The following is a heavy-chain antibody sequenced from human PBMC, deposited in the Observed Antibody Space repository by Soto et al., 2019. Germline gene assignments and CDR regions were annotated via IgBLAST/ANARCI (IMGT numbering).Heavy chain of an antibody. Sequence: GASVKVSCKASGYTFTSYAMHWVRQAPGQRLEWIGWIVVGSGNTNYAQKFQERVTITRDMSTSTAYMELSSLRSEDTAVYYCAAALYQAAVEGFDPWGQGTLVTVSS. J-gene: IGHJ5*02. CDR2: IVVGSGNT. D-gene: IGHD6-13*01. CDR3: AAALYQAAVEGFDP. CDR1: GYTFTSYA. V-gene: IGHV1-58*02.